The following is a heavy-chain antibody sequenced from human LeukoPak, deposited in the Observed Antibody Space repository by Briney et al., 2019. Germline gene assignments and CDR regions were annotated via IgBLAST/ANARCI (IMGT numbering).Heavy chain of an antibody. J-gene: IGHJ6*03. Sequence: GGSLRLSCAASGFTLSTYWMNWVRQAPGKGLEWVATIKQDGSEKYYVDSVKGRFTISRDNAKNSLYLQINSLRAEDTAVYYCARDPYSGGYGDYYYYYMDVWGKGTTVTISS. V-gene: IGHV3-7*01. CDR1: GFTLSTYW. D-gene: IGHD1-26*01. CDR2: IKQDGSEK. CDR3: ARDPYSGGYGDYYYYYMDV.